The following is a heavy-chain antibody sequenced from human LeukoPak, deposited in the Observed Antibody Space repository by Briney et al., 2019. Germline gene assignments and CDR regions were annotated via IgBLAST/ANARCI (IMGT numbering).Heavy chain of an antibody. Sequence: GSLRLSCAASGFTFSTYSMNWVRQAPGKGLEWVSYISSSSNTIYYADSVKGRFTISRDNVKNSLYLQMNSLRVEDTAVYYCARDRTNWFDPWGQGTLVTVSS. D-gene: IGHD1-14*01. CDR1: GFTFSTYS. V-gene: IGHV3-48*01. J-gene: IGHJ5*02. CDR2: ISSSSNTI. CDR3: ARDRTNWFDP.